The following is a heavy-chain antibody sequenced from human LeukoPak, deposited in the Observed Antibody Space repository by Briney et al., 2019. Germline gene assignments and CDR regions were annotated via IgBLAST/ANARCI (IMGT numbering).Heavy chain of an antibody. D-gene: IGHD3-10*02. Sequence: ASVNVSCKASGHTFTRYYIHWVRQAPGQGLEWMGIINPADGSASYQERFQGRVTVTRDTSTSTVYMELSSLRSEDMAMYYCARVSGGPYDYWGQGTLVTVSS. V-gene: IGHV1-46*01. CDR1: GHTFTRYY. J-gene: IGHJ4*02. CDR2: INPADGSA. CDR3: ARVSGGPYDY.